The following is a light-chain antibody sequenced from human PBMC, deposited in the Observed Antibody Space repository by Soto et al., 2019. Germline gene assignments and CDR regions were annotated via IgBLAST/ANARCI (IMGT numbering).Light chain of an antibody. J-gene: IGLJ1*01. Sequence: QSALTQPASVSGSPGQSISISCTGTSSDVGGYNYVSWYQQHPGKAPKLIIYKVSNRPSGVSNRFSGSKSGNTASLTISGLQSEDEADYYCISYTSSTPYVFGTGTKVTVL. CDR3: ISYTSSTPYV. CDR1: SSDVGGYNY. V-gene: IGLV2-14*01. CDR2: KVS.